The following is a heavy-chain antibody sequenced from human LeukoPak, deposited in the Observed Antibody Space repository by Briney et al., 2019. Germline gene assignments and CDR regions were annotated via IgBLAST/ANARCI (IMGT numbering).Heavy chain of an antibody. CDR3: ARGLLRYFDWLDY. CDR1: GFTFSNYA. Sequence: GGSLRLSCAASGFTFSNYAMSWVRQAPGKGLEWVSGIRGSGDTTYYADSVKGRFTISRDNSKNTLYLQMNSLRAEDTAVYYCARGLLRYFDWLDYWGQGTLVTVSS. V-gene: IGHV3-23*01. J-gene: IGHJ4*02. CDR2: IRGSGDTT. D-gene: IGHD3-9*01.